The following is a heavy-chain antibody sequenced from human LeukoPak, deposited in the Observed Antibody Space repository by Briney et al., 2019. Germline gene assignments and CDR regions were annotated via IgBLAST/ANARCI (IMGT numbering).Heavy chain of an antibody. CDR1: GGSISSGDYY. CDR3: ARVIRMAVAGHFFDY. D-gene: IGHD6-19*01. J-gene: IGHJ4*02. CDR2: IYYSGGT. Sequence: PSETLSLTCTVSGGSISSGDYYWSWIRQPPGKGLEWIGYIYYSGGTYYNPSLKSRVTISVDTSKNQFSLKLSSVTAADTAVYYCARVIRMAVAGHFFDYWGQGTLVTVSS. V-gene: IGHV4-30-4*01.